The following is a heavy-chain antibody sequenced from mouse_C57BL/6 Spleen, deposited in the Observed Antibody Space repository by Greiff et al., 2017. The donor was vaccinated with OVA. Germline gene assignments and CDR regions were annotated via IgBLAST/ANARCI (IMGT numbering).Heavy chain of an antibody. J-gene: IGHJ4*01. V-gene: IGHV1-66*01. Sequence: VQLQQSGPELVKPGASVKISCKASGYSFTSYYIHWVKQRPGQGLEWIGWIYPGSGNTKYNEKFKGKATLTADTSSSTAYMQLSSLTSEDSAVYYCARSDYYYAMDYWGQGTSVTVSS. CDR2: IYPGSGNT. CDR3: ARSDYYYAMDY. CDR1: GYSFTSYY. D-gene: IGHD2-13*01.